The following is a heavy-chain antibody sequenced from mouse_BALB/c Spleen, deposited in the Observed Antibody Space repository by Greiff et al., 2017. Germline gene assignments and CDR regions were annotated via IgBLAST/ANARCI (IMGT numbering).Heavy chain of an antibody. CDR1: GFTFSNYW. J-gene: IGHJ4*01. CDR3: TRGGNSPMDY. Sequence: EVKLMESGGGLVKPGGSLKLSCAASGFTFSNYWMNWVRQSPEKGLEWVAEIRLKSNNYATHYAESVKGRFTISRDDSKSSVYLQMNNLRAEDTGIYYCTRGGNSPMDYWGQGTSVTVSS. CDR2: IRLKSNNYAT. V-gene: IGHV6-6*02. D-gene: IGHD2-1*01.